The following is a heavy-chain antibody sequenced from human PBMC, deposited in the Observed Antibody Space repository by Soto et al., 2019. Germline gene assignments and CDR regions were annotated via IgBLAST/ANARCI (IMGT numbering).Heavy chain of an antibody. V-gene: IGHV3-30*18. D-gene: IGHD5-18*01. CDR1: GFTFSSYG. CDR2: ISYDGSNK. J-gene: IGHJ4*02. CDR3: AKDLGYGPTLY. Sequence: SLRLSCAASGFTFSSYGMHWVRQAPGKGLEWVAVISYDGSNKYYADSVKGRFTISRDNSKNTLYLQMNSLRAEDTAVYYCAKDLGYGPTLYWGQGTLVTVSS.